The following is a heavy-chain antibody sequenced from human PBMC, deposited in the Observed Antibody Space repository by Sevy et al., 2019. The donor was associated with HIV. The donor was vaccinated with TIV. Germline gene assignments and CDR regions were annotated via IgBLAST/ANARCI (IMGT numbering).Heavy chain of an antibody. D-gene: IGHD6-13*01. Sequence: GGSLRLSCGASGFIFSTYGMHWVRQAPGKGLEWVALIWYDGSSKHYADSVQGRFSISRNNSKNTLVLQMNSLRAEDTDVYYCVSGASRVAASNFAYWGQGPLVTVSS. CDR2: IWYDGSSK. CDR3: VSGASRVAASNFAY. V-gene: IGHV3-33*08. J-gene: IGHJ4*02. CDR1: GFIFSTYG.